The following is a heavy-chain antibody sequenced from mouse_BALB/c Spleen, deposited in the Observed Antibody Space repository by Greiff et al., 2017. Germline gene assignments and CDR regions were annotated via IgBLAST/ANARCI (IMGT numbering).Heavy chain of an antibody. V-gene: IGHV2-9*02. CDR1: GFSLTSYG. CDR3: ARDRSRITTEGYYFDY. J-gene: IGHJ2*01. D-gene: IGHD2-4*01. Sequence: VKLVESGPGLVAPSQSLSITCTVSGFSLTSYGVHWVRQPPGKGLEWLGVIWAGGSTNYNSALMSRLSISKDNSKSQVFLKMNSLQTDDTAMYDCARDRSRITTEGYYFDYWGQGTTLTVSS. CDR2: IWAGGST.